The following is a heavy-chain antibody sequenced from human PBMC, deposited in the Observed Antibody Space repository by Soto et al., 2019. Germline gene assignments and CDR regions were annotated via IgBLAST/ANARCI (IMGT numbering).Heavy chain of an antibody. D-gene: IGHD2-15*01. V-gene: IGHV3-21*01. Sequence: GGSLRLSCVASGFTFRSHTMNWVRQAPGKGLEWVSGIRGFSPYAFYADSVKGRFTVSRDNAQNSLFLQINSLRAEDTAVYYCARDRGYDAFDIWGQGTTVTVSS. CDR2: IRGFSPYA. CDR3: ARDRGYDAFDI. CDR1: GFTFRSHT. J-gene: IGHJ3*02.